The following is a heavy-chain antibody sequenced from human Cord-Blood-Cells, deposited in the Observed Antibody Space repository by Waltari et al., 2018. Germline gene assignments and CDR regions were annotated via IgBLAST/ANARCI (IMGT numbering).Heavy chain of an antibody. V-gene: IGHV4-34*01. Sequence: QVQLQQWGAGLLKPSETLSLTCAVYGGSFSGYYWSWIRQPPGKGLEWIGEINHSGSTNSNPSLKSRVTISVNTSKNQFSLKLSSVTAADTAVYYCARGEGYCSSTSCYYFDYWGQGTLVTVSS. CDR2: INHSGST. CDR3: ARGEGYCSSTSCYYFDY. J-gene: IGHJ4*02. CDR1: GGSFSGYY. D-gene: IGHD2-2*01.